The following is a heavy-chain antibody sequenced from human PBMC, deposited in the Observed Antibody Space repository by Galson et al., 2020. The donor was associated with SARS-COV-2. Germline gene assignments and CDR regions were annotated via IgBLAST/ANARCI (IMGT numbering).Heavy chain of an antibody. CDR2: IYYSGST. V-gene: IGHV4-30-4*01. Sequence: SETLSLTCTVSGGSISSGDYYWSWIRQPPGKGLEWIGYIYYSGSTYYNPSLKSRVTISVDTSKNQFSLKLSSVTAADTAVYYCAREAYCGGDCYSVYWGQGTLVTVSS. D-gene: IGHD2-21*02. CDR3: AREAYCGGDCYSVY. J-gene: IGHJ4*02. CDR1: GGSISSGDYY.